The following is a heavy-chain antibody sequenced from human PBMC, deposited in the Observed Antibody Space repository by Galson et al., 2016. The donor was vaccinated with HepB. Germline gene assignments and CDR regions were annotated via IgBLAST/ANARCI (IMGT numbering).Heavy chain of an antibody. V-gene: IGHV4-59*12. D-gene: IGHD2/OR15-2a*01. J-gene: IGHJ5*02. Sequence: LTCTVSGGSISDYYCSWIRQSPGKGLEWIGHIYNSGNNKYNPSLESRVTISVDTSKNQFTLRLYSVTASDTAVYYCAREPTWHNWFDPWGQGALVTVSS. CDR2: IYNSGNN. CDR1: GGSISDYY. CDR3: AREPTWHNWFDP.